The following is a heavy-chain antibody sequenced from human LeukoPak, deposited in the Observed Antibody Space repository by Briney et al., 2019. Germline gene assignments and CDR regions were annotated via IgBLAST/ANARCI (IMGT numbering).Heavy chain of an antibody. V-gene: IGHV3-23*01. CDR1: GFTFTIHG. Sequence: GGSLCLSCAASGFTFTIHGMSWGRHAPGEGREWVSGFSGIVGGTFYADSVRGRFTISRDNSKNTVCMRMDRLRREGTGLYYCAKSATTVTSNFDYWGQGTLVTVSS. CDR3: AKSATTVTSNFDY. D-gene: IGHD4-17*01. J-gene: IGHJ4*02. CDR2: FSGIVGGT.